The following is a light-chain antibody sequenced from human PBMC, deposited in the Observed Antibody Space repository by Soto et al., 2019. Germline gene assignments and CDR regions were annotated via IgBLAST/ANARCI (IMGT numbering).Light chain of an antibody. J-gene: IGLJ2*01. Sequence: QSALTQPASVSGSPGQSITISCTGTSSDFGGYNYVSWYQQHPGKAPKLLIYDVSSRPSGISYRFSGSKSGNTASLTISGLQAEDAADYYCSSLTSSDTLIFGGGTKLT. CDR1: SSDFGGYNY. CDR2: DVS. CDR3: SSLTSSDTLI. V-gene: IGLV2-14*03.